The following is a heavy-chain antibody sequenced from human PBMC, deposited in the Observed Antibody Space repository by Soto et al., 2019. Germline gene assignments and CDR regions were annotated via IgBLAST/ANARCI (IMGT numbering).Heavy chain of an antibody. V-gene: IGHV2-5*02. D-gene: IGHD4-17*01. CDR2: LYWGDDK. Sequence: QITLKESGPTLVKPTQTLTLTCNLSGFSLSNSGVGVGWFRQPPGKALEWLALLYWGDDKRYRPSLERRLTVTKDTSKIEVVLTMANMDPEDTATYFRAYSPQVTVTTYYFDPWAQGTLVTVSA. CDR3: AYSPQVTVTTYYFDP. J-gene: IGHJ4*02. CDR1: GFSLSNSGVG.